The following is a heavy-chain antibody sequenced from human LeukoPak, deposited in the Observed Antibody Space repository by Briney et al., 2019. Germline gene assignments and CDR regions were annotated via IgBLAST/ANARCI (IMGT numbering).Heavy chain of an antibody. CDR2: ISGSGGST. V-gene: IGHV3-23*01. CDR3: AKDRRLALDSGFDP. Sequence: EGSLRLSCAASGFTFSSYGMSWVRQAPGKGLEWVSAISGSGGSTYYADSVKGRFTISRDNSKNTLYLQMNSLRAEDTAVYYCAKDRRLALDSGFDPWGQGTLVTVSS. CDR1: GFTFSSYG. J-gene: IGHJ5*02. D-gene: IGHD2-2*03.